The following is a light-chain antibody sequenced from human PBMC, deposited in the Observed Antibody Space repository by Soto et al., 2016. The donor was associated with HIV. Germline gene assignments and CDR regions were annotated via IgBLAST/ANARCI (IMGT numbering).Light chain of an antibody. J-gene: IGLJ1*01. CDR1: NIGTKS. V-gene: IGLV3-21*03. Sequence: SYELTQPPSVSLAPGKTARISCGGNNIGTKSVHWYQQKPGQAPVLVVYDDTDRPSGIPERFSAANSGSTATLTISRVEAGDEADYYCQVWHSSSAHYVFGPGTKVTVL. CDR2: DDT. CDR3: QVWHSSSAHYV.